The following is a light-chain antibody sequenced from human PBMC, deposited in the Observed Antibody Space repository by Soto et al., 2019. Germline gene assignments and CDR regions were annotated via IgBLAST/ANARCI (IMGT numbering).Light chain of an antibody. J-gene: IGKJ1*01. CDR3: HQNYNVPPWT. V-gene: IGKV3-11*01. CDR2: DAS. Sequence: EIVLTQSPATLSLSPGDRATLSCRASQTIVNYLAWYQQKPGQAPRLLLYDASTRATGIPARFSGRGSGTDFTLTISSLQAEDFATYYCHQNYNVPPWTFGQGTKVEIK. CDR1: QTIVNY.